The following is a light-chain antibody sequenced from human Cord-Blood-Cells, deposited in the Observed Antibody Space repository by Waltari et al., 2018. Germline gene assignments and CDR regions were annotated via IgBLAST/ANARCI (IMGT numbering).Light chain of an antibody. J-gene: IGKJ1*01. CDR1: PSVLYSSNNKNY. CDR2: WAS. V-gene: IGKV4-1*01. CDR3: QQYYSTPWT. Sequence: ILMTQSPASLAWSLGERAATRCTSSPSVLYSSNNKNYLAWYQQKPGQPPKLLIYWASTRESGVPDRFSGSGSGTDFTLTISSLQAEDVAVYYCQQYYSTPWTFGQGTKVEIK.